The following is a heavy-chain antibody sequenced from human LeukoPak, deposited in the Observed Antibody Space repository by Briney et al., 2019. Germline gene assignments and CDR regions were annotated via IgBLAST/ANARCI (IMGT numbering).Heavy chain of an antibody. D-gene: IGHD3-10*01. J-gene: IGHJ4*02. V-gene: IGHV1-2*06. CDR1: GYTFTDYD. Sequence: GASVKVSCKASGYTFTDYDIHWVRQAPGQGLQWMGRINPKSGGTHYAQKFEERVTMTRDVFINTAYMELSRLRPDDTALYYCARNDNNYFGSGSYPPDYWGQGTLVIVSS. CDR3: ARNDNNYFGSGSYPPDY. CDR2: INPKSGGT.